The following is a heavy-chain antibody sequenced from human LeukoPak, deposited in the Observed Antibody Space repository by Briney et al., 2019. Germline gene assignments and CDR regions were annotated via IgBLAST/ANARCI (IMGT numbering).Heavy chain of an antibody. CDR1: AVSISSDAYY. D-gene: IGHD5-12*01. V-gene: IGHV4-31*03. CDR2: IYYSGST. Sequence: SQTLSLTCTVSAVSISSDAYYWSWVRQHPGKGLEWIGYIYYSGSTYYTPSLKNRVTISVATSKNQFSLRLSSVTAVDTAVYYCARGGGGYSWYFDLWGRGTLVTVSS. CDR3: ARGGGGYSWYFDL. J-gene: IGHJ2*01.